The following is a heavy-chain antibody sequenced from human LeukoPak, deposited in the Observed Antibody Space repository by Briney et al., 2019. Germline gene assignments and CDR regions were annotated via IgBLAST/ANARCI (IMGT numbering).Heavy chain of an antibody. V-gene: IGHV3-30*02. CDR1: GFTFSSYG. J-gene: IGHJ3*02. CDR3: ARDPNQDAFDI. Sequence: PGGSLRLSCAASGFTFSSYGMHWVRQAPGKGLEWVAFIRYDGSSKYYADSVKGRFTISRDNSKNTLYLQMNSLRAEDTAVYYCARDPNQDAFDIWGQGTMVTVSS. CDR2: IRYDGSSK. D-gene: IGHD1-14*01.